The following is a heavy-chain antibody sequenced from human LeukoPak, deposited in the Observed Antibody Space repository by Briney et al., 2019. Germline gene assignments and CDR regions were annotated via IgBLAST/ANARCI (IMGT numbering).Heavy chain of an antibody. Sequence: GGSLRLSCAASGCTFSSYAMSWVRKAPGKGLEWVSAISGSGGSTYYADSVKGRFTISRDNSKNTLYLQMNSLRAEDTAVYYCAKVFYYYDSSGDREEAFDIWGQGTMVTVSS. CDR3: AKVFYYYDSSGDREEAFDI. V-gene: IGHV3-23*01. CDR1: GCTFSSYA. J-gene: IGHJ3*02. CDR2: ISGSGGST. D-gene: IGHD3-22*01.